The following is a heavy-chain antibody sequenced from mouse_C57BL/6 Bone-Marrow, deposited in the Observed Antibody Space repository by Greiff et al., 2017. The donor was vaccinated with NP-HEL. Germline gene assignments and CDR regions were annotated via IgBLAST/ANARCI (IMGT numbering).Heavy chain of an antibody. V-gene: IGHV1-18*01. CDR3: CFISFAY. Sequence: VQLQQSGPELVKPGASVKIPCKASGYTFTDYNMDWVKQSHGKSLEWIGDINPNNGGTIYNQKFKGKATLTVDTSSSTAYMELNSLTSEDSAVYYCCFISFAYWGQGTLVTVSA. D-gene: IGHD1-1*01. CDR1: GYTFTDYN. CDR2: INPNNGGT. J-gene: IGHJ3*01.